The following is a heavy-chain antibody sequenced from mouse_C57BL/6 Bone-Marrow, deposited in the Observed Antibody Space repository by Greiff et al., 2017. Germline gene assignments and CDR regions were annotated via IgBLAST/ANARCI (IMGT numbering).Heavy chain of an antibody. Sequence: QVQLQQSGPELVKPGASVKLSCKASGYAFSSSWMNWVKQRPGKGLEWIGRIYPGDGDTNYNGKFKGKATLTADKSSSTAYMQLSSLTSEDSAVYFCARGNYSPCAYWGQGTLVTVSA. CDR1: GYAFSSSW. J-gene: IGHJ3*01. D-gene: IGHD2-12*01. CDR3: ARGNYSPCAY. CDR2: IYPGDGDT. V-gene: IGHV1-82*01.